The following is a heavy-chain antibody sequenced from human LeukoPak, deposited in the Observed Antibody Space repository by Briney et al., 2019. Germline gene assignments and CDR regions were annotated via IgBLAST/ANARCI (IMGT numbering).Heavy chain of an antibody. CDR1: GFTFDDYG. V-gene: IGHV3-20*04. J-gene: IGHJ4*02. D-gene: IGHD3-9*01. CDR3: ARDGDYDILTGYPTFDY. CDR2: INWNGGST. Sequence: GGSLRLSCAASGFTFDDYGMSWVRQAPGKGLEWVSGINWNGGSTGYADSVKGRFTISRDNAKNSLYLQMNSLRAEDTAVYYCARDGDYDILTGYPTFDYWGQGTLVTVSS.